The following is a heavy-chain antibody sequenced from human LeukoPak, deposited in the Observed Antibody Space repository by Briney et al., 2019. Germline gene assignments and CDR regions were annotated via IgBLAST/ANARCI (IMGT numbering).Heavy chain of an antibody. CDR1: GYTFTSYA. CDR3: ARDGIPGITGIYYFDY. D-gene: IGHD1-20*01. CDR2: INAGNGNT. Sequence: GASVKVSCKASGYTFTSYAMHWVRQAPGQRLEWMGWINAGNGNTKYSQKFQGRVTITRDTSASTAYMELSSLRSEDTAVYYCARDGIPGITGIYYFDYWGQGTLVTVSS. V-gene: IGHV1-3*01. J-gene: IGHJ4*02.